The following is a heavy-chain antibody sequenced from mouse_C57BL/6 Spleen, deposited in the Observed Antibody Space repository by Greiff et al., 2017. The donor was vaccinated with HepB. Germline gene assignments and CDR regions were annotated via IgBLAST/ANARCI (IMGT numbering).Heavy chain of an antibody. D-gene: IGHD4-1*01. Sequence: QVQLQQPGAELVRPGTSVKLSCKASGYTFTSYWMHWVKQMPGQGLEWIGVIDPSDSYTKYNQKFKGKATLTVDTSSNTAYMQLSSLTSKDSAVYYCARVSGTHYWSQGATLTVSS. CDR3: ARVSGTHY. J-gene: IGHJ2*01. V-gene: IGHV1-59*01. CDR2: IDPSDSYT. CDR1: GYTFTSYW.